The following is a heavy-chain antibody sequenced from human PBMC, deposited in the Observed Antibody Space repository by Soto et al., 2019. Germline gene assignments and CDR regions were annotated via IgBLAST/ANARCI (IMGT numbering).Heavy chain of an antibody. Sequence: PGGSLRVSCAASGFTFSDYYMSWIRQAPGKGLEWVSYISSSSSTIYYAESVKGRFTISRDNAKNSLYLQMNSLRAEDTAVYYCARDGGCSSSNCYNYYYYGLDVWGQGTTVTSP. CDR2: ISSSSSTI. V-gene: IGHV3-11*01. D-gene: IGHD2-2*02. CDR3: ARDGGCSSSNCYNYYYYGLDV. CDR1: GFTFSDYY. J-gene: IGHJ6*02.